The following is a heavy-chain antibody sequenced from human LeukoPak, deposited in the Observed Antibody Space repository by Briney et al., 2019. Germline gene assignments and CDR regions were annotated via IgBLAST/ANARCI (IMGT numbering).Heavy chain of an antibody. CDR1: GFTFSTYW. CDR2: ISSFGSTI. D-gene: IGHD3-10*02. Sequence: GGSLRLSCAASGFTFSTYWMNWVRQAPGKGLEWVSYISSFGSTIYYADSVKGRFTISRDNAKNSLYLQMNSLRAEDTAVYYCAELGITMIGGVWGKGTTVTISS. V-gene: IGHV3-48*04. J-gene: IGHJ6*04. CDR3: AELGITMIGGV.